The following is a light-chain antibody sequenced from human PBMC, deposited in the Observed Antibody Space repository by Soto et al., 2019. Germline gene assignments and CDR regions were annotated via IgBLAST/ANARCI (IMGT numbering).Light chain of an antibody. CDR1: ENIKNY. CDR3: QQSYNVVT. Sequence: DIQMTQSPSSLSASVGDRITITCRASENIKNYLNWYQQKPGKAPKVVIYAASGLQSGVPSRFSGSGFGTDFTLTISSLQPEDLATYYCQQSYNVVTFGGGTKVEIK. J-gene: IGKJ4*01. CDR2: AAS. V-gene: IGKV1-39*01.